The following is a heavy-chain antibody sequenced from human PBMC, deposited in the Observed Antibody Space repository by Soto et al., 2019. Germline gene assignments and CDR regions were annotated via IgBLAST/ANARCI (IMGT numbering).Heavy chain of an antibody. J-gene: IGHJ6*02. CDR1: GFTFSSYA. V-gene: IGHV3-23*01. D-gene: IGHD2-15*01. CDR2: ISGSGGST. Sequence: PGGSLRLSCAASGFTFSSYAMSWVRQAPGKGLEWVSAISGSGGSTYYADSVKGRFTISRDNSKNTLYLQMNSLRAEDTAVYYCAKGSVVVVAATYYGMDVWGQGTTVTVSS. CDR3: AKGSVVVVAATYYGMDV.